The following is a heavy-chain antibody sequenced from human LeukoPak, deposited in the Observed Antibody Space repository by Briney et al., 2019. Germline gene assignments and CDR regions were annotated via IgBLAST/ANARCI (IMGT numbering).Heavy chain of an antibody. V-gene: IGHV3-30*18. Sequence: GGSLRLSCAASGFTFSVYGMHWVRQGPGKGLEWVALISHDGGNKNYTDSVKGRFTISRDNSKHTVYLQMNSLRPEDTAAYYCAKDPGLLWFGELFGYFDYWGQGTLVPVSS. CDR2: ISHDGGNK. CDR1: GFTFSVYG. D-gene: IGHD3-10*01. J-gene: IGHJ4*02. CDR3: AKDPGLLWFGELFGYFDY.